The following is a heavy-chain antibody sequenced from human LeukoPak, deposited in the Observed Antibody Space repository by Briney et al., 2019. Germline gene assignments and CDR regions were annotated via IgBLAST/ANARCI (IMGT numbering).Heavy chain of an antibody. CDR3: ARSGAGYSYGYISALNYYFDY. V-gene: IGHV1-46*01. CDR1: GYTFTSYG. J-gene: IGHJ4*02. CDR2: INPSGGST. D-gene: IGHD5-18*01. Sequence: ALVKVSCKASGYTFTSYGISWVRQAPGQGLEWMGIINPSGGSTSYAQKFQGRVTMTRDTSTSTVYMELSSLRSEDTAVYYCARSGAGYSYGYISALNYYFDYWGQGTLVTVSS.